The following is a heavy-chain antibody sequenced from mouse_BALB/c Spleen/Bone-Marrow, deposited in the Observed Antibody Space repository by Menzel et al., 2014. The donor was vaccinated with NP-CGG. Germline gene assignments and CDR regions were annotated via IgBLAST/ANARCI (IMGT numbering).Heavy chain of an antibody. Sequence: EVMLVESGGGLVQPGESLKLSCESNEYEFPSHDMSWVRKTPEKRLELVAAINSDGGSTFYPDTMERRFIISRDNTKXTLYLQMSSLRSEDTAWDYCARQGDYGSSWFAYGGQGTLVTVSA. CDR3: ARQGDYGSSWFAY. J-gene: IGHJ3*01. D-gene: IGHD1-1*01. CDR1: EYEFPSHD. V-gene: IGHV5-2*01. CDR2: INSDGGST.